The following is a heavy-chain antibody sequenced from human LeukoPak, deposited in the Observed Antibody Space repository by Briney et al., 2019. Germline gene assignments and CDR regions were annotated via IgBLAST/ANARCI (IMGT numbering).Heavy chain of an antibody. D-gene: IGHD4-17*01. CDR2: IYYSGST. V-gene: IGHV4-59*08. CDR1: GGSISSHY. Sequence: PSETLSLTCTVSGGSISSHYWSWIRQPPGKGLEWIGYIYYSGSTNYNPSLKSRVTISVDTSKNQFSLKLSSVTAADTAVYYCARLGPYGDDTYYMDVWGKGTTVTVSS. J-gene: IGHJ6*03. CDR3: ARLGPYGDDTYYMDV.